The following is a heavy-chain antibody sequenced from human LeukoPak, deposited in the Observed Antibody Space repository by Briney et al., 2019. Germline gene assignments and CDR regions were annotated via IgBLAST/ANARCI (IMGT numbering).Heavy chain of an antibody. J-gene: IGHJ4*02. V-gene: IGHV1-58*02. CDR3: AAGLGFYDTGLDY. D-gene: IGHD2/OR15-2a*01. CDR2: IGVGSGNT. Sequence: AVKVSCKASGFTFTSSAMQWVRQARGQRLEWIGWIGVGSGNTNYAQKFQKRVTITRDLSTSTAYMELSSLRSEDTAVYYCAAGLGFYDTGLDYWGQGTLVTVST. CDR1: GFTFTSSA.